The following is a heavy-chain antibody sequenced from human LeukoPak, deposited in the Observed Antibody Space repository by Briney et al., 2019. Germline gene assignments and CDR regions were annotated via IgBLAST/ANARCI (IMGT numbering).Heavy chain of an antibody. Sequence: GGSLRLSCEASGFTVSSNYMSWVRQAPGKGLEWVAAIRYDGSNNYYADSVKGRFTISRDISKNTLYLQMTSLRAEDTAVYYCATDGGGLTGHYWGQGTLVTVSS. CDR2: IRYDGSNN. CDR1: GFTVSSNY. CDR3: ATDGGGLTGHY. V-gene: IGHV3-33*08. D-gene: IGHD3-10*01. J-gene: IGHJ4*02.